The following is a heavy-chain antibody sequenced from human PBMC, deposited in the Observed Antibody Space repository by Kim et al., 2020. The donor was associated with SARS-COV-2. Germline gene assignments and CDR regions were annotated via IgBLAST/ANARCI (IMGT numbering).Heavy chain of an antibody. J-gene: IGHJ4*02. CDR2: ISYDGSNK. Sequence: GGSLRLSCAASGFTFSSYGMHWVRQAPGKGLEWVAVISYDGSNKYYADSVKGRFTISRDNSKNTLYLQMNSLRAEDTAVYYCAKDRDSSAFDYWGQGTLVTVSS. CDR3: AKDRDSSAFDY. CDR1: GFTFSSYG. D-gene: IGHD3-22*01. V-gene: IGHV3-30*18.